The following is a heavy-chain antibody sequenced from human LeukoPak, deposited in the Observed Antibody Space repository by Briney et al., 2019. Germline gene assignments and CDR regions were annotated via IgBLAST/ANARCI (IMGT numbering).Heavy chain of an antibody. V-gene: IGHV3-7*05. CDR1: GFTFSSYW. Sequence: GGSLRLSCAASGFTFSSYWMDWVRQAPGKGVEWVANLKPDGRDKYYTDSVKGRFTISRDNAKGSLYLQMNSLRAEDTAVYYCVRDLDFWGQGTLVTVSS. J-gene: IGHJ4*02. CDR2: LKPDGRDK. CDR3: VRDLDF.